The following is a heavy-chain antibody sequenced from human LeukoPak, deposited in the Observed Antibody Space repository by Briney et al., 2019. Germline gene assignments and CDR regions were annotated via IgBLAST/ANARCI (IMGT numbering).Heavy chain of an antibody. D-gene: IGHD3-22*01. J-gene: IGHJ4*02. V-gene: IGHV1-24*01. CDR2: FDPEDGET. CDR3: ATDTPYYYDSSGYWDFGY. Sequence: ASVKVSCKVSGYTLTELSMHWVRQAPGKGLEWMGGFDPEDGETIYAQKFQGRVTMTEDTSTDTAYMELSSLRSEDTAVYYCATDTPYYYDSSGYWDFGYWGQGTLVTVSS. CDR1: GYTLTELS.